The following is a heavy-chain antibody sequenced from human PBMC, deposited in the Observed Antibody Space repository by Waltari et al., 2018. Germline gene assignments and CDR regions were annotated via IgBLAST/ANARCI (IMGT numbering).Heavy chain of an antibody. Sequence: EVQLVESGGGLVQPGGSLILSCVASGFTFSSYGMNWVRQAPGKGLEWISYISSGSSSIYYADSMKGRFTISRDNGQNSLYLQMNSLRAEDTAVYYCARELNSDAFDIWGQGTMVTVSS. J-gene: IGHJ3*02. CDR2: ISSGSSSI. CDR1: GFTFSSYG. CDR3: ARELNSDAFDI. D-gene: IGHD1-1*01. V-gene: IGHV3-48*01.